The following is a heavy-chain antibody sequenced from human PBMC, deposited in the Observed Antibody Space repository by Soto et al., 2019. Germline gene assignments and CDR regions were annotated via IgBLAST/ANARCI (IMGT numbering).Heavy chain of an antibody. CDR2: LYNTGST. J-gene: IGHJ4*02. CDR3: ARDRHYYDSSGYYRWLVDY. Sequence: PSETLSLTCTVSGGSISRYYWSWIRQPPGKGLEWIGYLYNTGSTIYNPSLESRVTISVDTSKNQFSLNLNSVTAADTAVYYCARDRHYYDSSGYYRWLVDYWGQGTLVTVS. D-gene: IGHD3-22*01. V-gene: IGHV4-59*12. CDR1: GGSISRYY.